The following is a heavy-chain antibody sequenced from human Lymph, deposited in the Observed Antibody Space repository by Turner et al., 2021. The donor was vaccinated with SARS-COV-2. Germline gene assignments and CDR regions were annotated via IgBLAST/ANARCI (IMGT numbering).Heavy chain of an antibody. J-gene: IGHJ6*02. CDR2: INHSGSN. V-gene: IGHV4-34*01. Sequence: QVQLQQWGAGLFKPSETLSLTCAAYGGSFSGYYWSWIRQPPGKGLEWIGEINHSGSNNYNPSLKSRVTISVDTPKNKSSLKLSSVTAADTAVYYCARGGVDTAMVRYYYYGMDVWGQGTTVTVSS. CDR1: GGSFSGYY. CDR3: ARGGVDTAMVRYYYYGMDV. D-gene: IGHD5-18*01.